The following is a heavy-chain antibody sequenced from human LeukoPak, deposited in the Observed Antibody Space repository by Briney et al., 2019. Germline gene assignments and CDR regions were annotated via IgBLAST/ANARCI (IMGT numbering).Heavy chain of an antibody. J-gene: IGHJ4*02. D-gene: IGHD2-21*02. CDR3: ARECGGDCYSGPGNY. CDR2: INDDGSDT. CDR1: GFTVSSNY. Sequence: GGSLRLSCAASGFTVSSNYMSWVRQAPGKRPVWVSRINDDGSDTIYADSVRGRFTISRDDAKNTVYLQMNSLRAEDTAVYYCARECGGDCYSGPGNYWGQGTLVTVSS. V-gene: IGHV3-74*01.